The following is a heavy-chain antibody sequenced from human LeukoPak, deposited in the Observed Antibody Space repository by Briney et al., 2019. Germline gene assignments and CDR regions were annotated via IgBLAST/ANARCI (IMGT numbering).Heavy chain of an antibody. CDR2: IYYSGST. CDR3: ARDPSDTTIPRAFDI. V-gene: IGHV4-39*07. D-gene: IGHD5-12*01. J-gene: IGHJ3*02. CDR1: GGSISSSSYY. Sequence: SETLSLTCTVSGGSISSSSYYWGWIRQPPGKGLEWIGSIYYSGSTYYNPSLKSRVTISVDTSKNQFSLKLSSVTAADTAVYYCARDPSDTTIPRAFDIWGQGTMVTVSS.